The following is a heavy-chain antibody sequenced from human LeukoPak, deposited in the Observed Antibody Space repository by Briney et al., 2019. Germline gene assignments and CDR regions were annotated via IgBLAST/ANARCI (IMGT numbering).Heavy chain of an antibody. Sequence: ASVKVSCKTSGYTFSNFGINWVRQAPGQGLEWMGWISGNNDNPNYGQKFQGRFTVTTDSSTSTAYMELRNLRFDDTAVYCCARDGTSTDDYWGQGTLVTVSS. J-gene: IGHJ4*02. CDR2: ISGNNDNP. CDR3: ARDGTSTDDY. CDR1: GYTFSNFG. V-gene: IGHV1-18*01. D-gene: IGHD2-2*01.